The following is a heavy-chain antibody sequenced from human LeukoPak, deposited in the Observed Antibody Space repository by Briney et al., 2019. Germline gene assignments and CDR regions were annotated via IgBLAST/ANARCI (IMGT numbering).Heavy chain of an antibody. J-gene: IGHJ4*02. D-gene: IGHD4-11*01. CDR3: ARDFLLQSEGLFDY. CDR2: FYISGST. CDR1: GGSISSYY. Sequence: SETLSLTCTVSGGSISSYYWSWIRQPAGKGLEWIGRFYISGSTNYNPSLKSRVTMSVDTSKNQFSLRLNSVTAADAAVYYCARDFLLQSEGLFDYWGQGTLVTVSS. V-gene: IGHV4-4*07.